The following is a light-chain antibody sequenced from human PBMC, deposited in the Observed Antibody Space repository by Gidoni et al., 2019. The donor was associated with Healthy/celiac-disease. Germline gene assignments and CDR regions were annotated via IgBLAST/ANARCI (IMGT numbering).Light chain of an antibody. CDR2: DAS. Sequence: IVLTQSPATRSLSPGQRATLSRRASQSVSSYLAWYQQKPSQAPRLLIYDASNSATGIPARFSGSGSGTDFTLTISSLEPEDFAVYYCQQRSNWPPTFGGGTKVEIK. CDR3: QQRSNWPPT. J-gene: IGKJ4*01. CDR1: QSVSSY. V-gene: IGKV3-11*01.